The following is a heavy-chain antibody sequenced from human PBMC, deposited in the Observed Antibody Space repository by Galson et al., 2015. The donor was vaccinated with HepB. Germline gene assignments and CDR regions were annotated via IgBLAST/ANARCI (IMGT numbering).Heavy chain of an antibody. CDR2: INSDGSST. CDR3: AGGRLGAYGVDV. J-gene: IGHJ6*02. Sequence: SLRLSCAASGFTLSSYWMHWVRQPPGKGLVWVARINSDGSSTSYADSVKGRFTISRDNAKNTVYLQVNSLRAEDMAVYYCAGGRLGAYGVDVWGQGTTVTVSS. D-gene: IGHD2-21*01. V-gene: IGHV3-74*01. CDR1: GFTLSSYW.